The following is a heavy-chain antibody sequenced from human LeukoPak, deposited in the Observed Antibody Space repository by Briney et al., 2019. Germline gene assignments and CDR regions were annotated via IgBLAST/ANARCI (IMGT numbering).Heavy chain of an antibody. J-gene: IGHJ6*03. D-gene: IGHD6-19*01. CDR1: GGTFSSYA. CDR2: IIPIFGTA. V-gene: IGHV1-69*06. Sequence: SVTVSCTASGGTFSSYAISWVRQAPGQGLEWMGGIIPIFGTANYAQKFQGRVTITADKSTSTAYMELSSLRSEDTAVYYCARDQPYSSGWYGGYYYYYMDVWGKGTTVTVSS. CDR3: ARDQPYSSGWYGGYYYYYMDV.